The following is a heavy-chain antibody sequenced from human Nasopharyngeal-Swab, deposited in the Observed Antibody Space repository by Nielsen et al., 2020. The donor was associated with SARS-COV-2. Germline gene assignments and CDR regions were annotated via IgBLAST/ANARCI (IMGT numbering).Heavy chain of an antibody. CDR3: ARRGTGGKKGAFDI. D-gene: IGHD2-8*02. CDR2: IDYRGSI. V-gene: IGHV4-38-2*01. Sequence: PGKGLEWIGSIDYRGSIYYNLSLKSRVTISVDTSKNQFSLKLSSVTAADTAVYYCARRGTGGKKGAFDIWGQGTMVTVSS. J-gene: IGHJ3*02.